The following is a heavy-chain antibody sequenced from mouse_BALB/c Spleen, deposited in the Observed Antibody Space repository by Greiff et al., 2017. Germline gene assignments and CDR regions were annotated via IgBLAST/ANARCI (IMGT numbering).Heavy chain of an antibody. Sequence: QVQLQQSGAELVRPGTSVKVSCKASGYAFTNYLIGWVKQRPGQGLEWIGVINPGSGGTNYNEKFKGKATLTADKSSSTAYMQLSSLTSDDSAVYFCARRGNYGDAMDYWGQGTSVTFSS. CDR3: ARRGNYGDAMDY. D-gene: IGHD2-1*01. V-gene: IGHV1-54*01. CDR2: INPGSGGT. CDR1: GYAFTNYL. J-gene: IGHJ4*01.